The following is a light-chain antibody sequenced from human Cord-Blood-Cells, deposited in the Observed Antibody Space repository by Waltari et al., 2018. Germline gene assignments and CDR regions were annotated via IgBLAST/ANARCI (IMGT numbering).Light chain of an antibody. CDR1: QSVSSN. V-gene: IGKV3-15*01. Sequence: EILMTQSPATLSVSPGARATLSCRASQSVSSNLAWYQQKPGQAPRLRIYGASTRATGIPARFSGSGSGTEVTLTISSLQSEDFAVYYCQQYNNWPPLTFGGGTKVEIK. CDR2: GAS. J-gene: IGKJ4*01. CDR3: QQYNNWPPLT.